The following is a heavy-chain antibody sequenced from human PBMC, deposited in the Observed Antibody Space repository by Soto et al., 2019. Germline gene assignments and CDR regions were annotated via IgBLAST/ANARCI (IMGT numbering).Heavy chain of an antibody. Sequence: SETLSLTCTVSGGSISSYYWSWIRQPPGKGLEWIGYIYYSGSTNYNPSLKSRVTISVDTSKNQFSLKLSSVTAADTAVYYCARAGCSSTSCYAWGAFDIWGQGTMVTGSS. J-gene: IGHJ3*02. CDR3: ARAGCSSTSCYAWGAFDI. CDR1: GGSISSYY. D-gene: IGHD2-2*01. V-gene: IGHV4-59*01. CDR2: IYYSGST.